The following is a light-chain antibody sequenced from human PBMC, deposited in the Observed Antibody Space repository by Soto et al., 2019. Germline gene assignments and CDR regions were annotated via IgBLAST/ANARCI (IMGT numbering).Light chain of an antibody. CDR2: GAS. J-gene: IGKJ1*01. CDR1: QSVSSN. V-gene: IGKV3-15*01. Sequence: DIVMTQSPATLSVSPGERATLSCRASQSVSSNLAWYQQKPGQAPRLLLYGASTRASGVPDRFSGSGSETEFTLTISSLQPEDFAVYYCQQYDNWPPWTFGQGTKVEIQ. CDR3: QQYDNWPPWT.